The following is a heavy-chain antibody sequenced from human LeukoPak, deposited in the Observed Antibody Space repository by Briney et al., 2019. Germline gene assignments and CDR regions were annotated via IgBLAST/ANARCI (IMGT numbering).Heavy chain of an antibody. CDR1: GYTFTGYY. J-gene: IGHJ4*02. V-gene: IGHV1-2*02. D-gene: IGHD1-26*01. CDR2: ISPNSADT. Sequence: ASVKVSCKASGYTFTGYYMHWVRQAPGQGLEWMGWISPNSADTHYAQKFQGRVTVTGDTSISTAYMELSRLRSDDTAVYYCARGGLSGSYYVDYWGQGTLVTVSS. CDR3: ARGGLSGSYYVDY.